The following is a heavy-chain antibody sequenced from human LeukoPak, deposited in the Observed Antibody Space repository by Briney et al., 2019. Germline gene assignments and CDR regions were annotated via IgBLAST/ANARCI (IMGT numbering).Heavy chain of an antibody. CDR2: IYYSGST. J-gene: IGHJ6*03. Sequence: SETLSLTCTVSGGSISSYYWSWIRQPPGKGLEWIGYIYYSGSTNYNPSLKSRVTISVDTSKNQFSLKLSSVTAADTAVYYCARYLMDLYYYYMDVWGKGTTVTISS. CDR3: ARYLMDLYYYYMDV. D-gene: IGHD2-8*01. V-gene: IGHV4-59*01. CDR1: GGSISSYY.